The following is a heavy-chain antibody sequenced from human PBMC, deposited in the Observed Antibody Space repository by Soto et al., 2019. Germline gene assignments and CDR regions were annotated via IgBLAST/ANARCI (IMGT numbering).Heavy chain of an antibody. CDR1: GGSISSGGYS. V-gene: IGHV4-30-2*01. CDR3: VRARAVAGPFDY. D-gene: IGHD6-19*01. J-gene: IGHJ4*02. CDR2: IYHSGST. Sequence: TLSLTCAVSGGSISSGGYSWSWIRQPPGKGLEWIGYIYHSGSTYYNPSLKSRVTISVDRSKNQFSLKLSSVTAADTAVYYCVRARAVAGPFDYWGQGTLVTVSS.